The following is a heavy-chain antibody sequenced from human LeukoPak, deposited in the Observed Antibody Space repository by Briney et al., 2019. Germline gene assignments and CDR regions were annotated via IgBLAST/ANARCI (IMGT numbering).Heavy chain of an antibody. J-gene: IGHJ5*02. V-gene: IGHV1-46*01. CDR1: GYTFTSYY. Sequence: ASVKVSCKASGYTFTSYYMHWVRQAPGQGLEWMGIINPSGGSTSYAQKFQGRVTMTADRFTSTAYMEMRSLTSEDTAVYYCASGGVTITTSPAWGQGTLVRISS. CDR3: ASGGVTITTSPA. CDR2: INPSGGST. D-gene: IGHD4-11*01.